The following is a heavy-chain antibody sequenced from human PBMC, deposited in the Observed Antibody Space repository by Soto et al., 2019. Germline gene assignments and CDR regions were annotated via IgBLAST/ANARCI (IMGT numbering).Heavy chain of an antibody. Sequence: ASVKVSCKASGYTFTGDYMHWVRQAPGQGLEWMGWINPNSGGTNYAQKFQGWVTITRDTSISTAYMELSRLRSDDTAVYYCARDESAAGTSRGAFDIWGQGTMVTVSS. D-gene: IGHD6-13*01. CDR1: GYTFTGDY. CDR3: ARDESAAGTSRGAFDI. V-gene: IGHV1-2*04. J-gene: IGHJ3*02. CDR2: INPNSGGT.